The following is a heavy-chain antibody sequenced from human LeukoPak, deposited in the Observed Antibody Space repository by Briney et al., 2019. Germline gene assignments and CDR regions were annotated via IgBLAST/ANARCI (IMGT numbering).Heavy chain of an antibody. CDR1: GFTVSSNY. V-gene: IGHV3-53*01. J-gene: IGHJ4*02. D-gene: IGHD2-15*01. CDR2: IYSGGST. Sequence: PGGSLRLSCAASGFTVSSNYMSWVRQAPGKGLEWVPVIYSGGSTYYADSVKGRFTISRDNSKNTLYLQMNSLRAEDTAVYYCARDCSGGSCYSSNDYWGQGTLVTVSS. CDR3: ARDCSGGSCYSSNDY.